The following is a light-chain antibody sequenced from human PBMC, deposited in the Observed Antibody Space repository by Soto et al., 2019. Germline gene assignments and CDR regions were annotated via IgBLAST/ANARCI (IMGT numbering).Light chain of an antibody. Sequence: EIVMTQSPATLSVSPGERATLSCRASQSVGSNLAWYLQKPGQAPRLIIYDASTRATGIPARLSGSGSGTEFTLTISSLQCEEFAGYCCQQYNDGLSFGGGTKVEIK. CDR1: QSVGSN. J-gene: IGKJ4*01. CDR3: QQYNDGLS. CDR2: DAS. V-gene: IGKV3-15*01.